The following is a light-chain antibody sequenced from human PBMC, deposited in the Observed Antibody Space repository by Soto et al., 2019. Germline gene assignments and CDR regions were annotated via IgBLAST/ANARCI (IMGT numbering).Light chain of an antibody. J-gene: IGKJ1*01. CDR3: HQRQSWPRT. CDR2: GAS. CDR1: QSLSSN. V-gene: IGKV3-15*01. Sequence: DTVMTQSPATLSVSPGERSAVTCRASQSLSSNLAWYQQKPGQAPRLLIYGASTRATGIPARFSGSGSETDFTLTISDVEPEDFAVYYCHQRQSWPRTFGQGTKVDIK.